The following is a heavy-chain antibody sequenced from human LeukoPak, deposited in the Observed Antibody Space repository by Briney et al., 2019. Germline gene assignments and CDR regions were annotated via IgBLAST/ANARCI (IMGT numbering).Heavy chain of an antibody. CDR3: ARASTVTEWKKAYYYYYYMDV. CDR1: GFTVNNNY. D-gene: IGHD4-11*01. CDR2: LYSGGHT. Sequence: GGSLRLSCAASGFTVNNNYMTWVRQAPGKGLEWVSVLYSGGHTVYADSVKGRFTISRDNSKNTLYLQMNSLRAEDTAVYFCARASTVTEWKKAYYYYYYMDVWGKGTTVTVSS. V-gene: IGHV3-53*01. J-gene: IGHJ6*03.